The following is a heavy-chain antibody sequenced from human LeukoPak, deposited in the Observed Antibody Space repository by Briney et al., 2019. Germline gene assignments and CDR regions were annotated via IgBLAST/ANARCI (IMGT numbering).Heavy chain of an antibody. CDR2: MNPNSGNT. D-gene: IGHD5-18*01. J-gene: IGHJ6*02. V-gene: IGHV1-8*01. CDR1: GYTVTSYD. CDR3: ARPLDTGYYYGMDV. Sequence: GASVKVSCKASGYTVTSYDINWVRQATGQGLEWMGWMNPNSGNTGYAQKFQGRVTMTRNTSISTAYMELSSLRSEDTAVYYCARPLDTGYYYGMDVWGQGTTVTVSS.